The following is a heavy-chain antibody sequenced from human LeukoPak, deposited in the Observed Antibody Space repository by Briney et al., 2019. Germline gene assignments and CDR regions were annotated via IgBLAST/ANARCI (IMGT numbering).Heavy chain of an antibody. J-gene: IGHJ4*02. CDR3: ARRGLVVVPL. D-gene: IGHD2-21*01. V-gene: IGHV4-34*01. CDR1: GESLNSYY. CDR2: IYESGST. Sequence: SETLSLTCAVYGESLNSYYWSWIRQPPGKGLEWIGEIYESGSTEYNPSLKSRVTISMVPSKQQFSLSLTSVTAADTAVYYCARRGLVVVPLWGQGTLVTVSS.